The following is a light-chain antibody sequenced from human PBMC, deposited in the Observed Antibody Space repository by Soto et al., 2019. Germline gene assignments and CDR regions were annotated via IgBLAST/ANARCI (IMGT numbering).Light chain of an antibody. CDR3: QHYNNWLGA. Sequence: EMVMTQSPATLSVSRGERATLSFRANQAISSNVAWYQQKPGQAPRLLIYGASTRATGIPDRFSGSGSGTEFTLTISSLQSEDFAVYYCQHYNNWLGAFGGGTKVDI. V-gene: IGKV3-15*01. CDR2: GAS. CDR1: QAISSN. J-gene: IGKJ4*01.